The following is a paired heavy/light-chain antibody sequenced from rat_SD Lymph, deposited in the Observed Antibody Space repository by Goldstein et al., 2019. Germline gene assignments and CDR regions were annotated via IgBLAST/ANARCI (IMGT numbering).Light chain of an antibody. CDR2: GAS. V-gene: IGKV6S8*01. J-gene: IGKJ1*01. CDR3: LQYGSIWT. CDR1: QSVGIN. Sequence: ETVMTQSPTSMSTSIGERVTLNCKASQSVGINVDWYQQTPGQSPKLLIYGASNRHTGVPDRFTGSGFGRDFTLTISNVEAEDLAVYYCLQYGSIWTFGGGTKLELK.
Heavy chain of an antibody. V-gene: IGHV5S13*01. J-gene: IGHJ3*01. CDR1: GFTYSNYV. CDR2: ISTGGGNT. D-gene: IGHD1-5*01. Sequence: EVQLVESGGGLVQPGRSLKLSCAASGFTYSNYVMAWVRQAPTKGLEWVASISTGGGNTYYRDSVKGRFTISRDNAKNTLYLQIDSLRSEDTATYYCAKANRYNPNWFAYWGQGTLVTVSS. CDR3: AKANRYNPNWFAY.